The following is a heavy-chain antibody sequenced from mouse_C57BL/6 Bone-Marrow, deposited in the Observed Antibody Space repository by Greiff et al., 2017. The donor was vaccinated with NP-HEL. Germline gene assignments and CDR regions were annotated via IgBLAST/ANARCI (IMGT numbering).Heavy chain of an antibody. D-gene: IGHD1-1*01. CDR3: ARSGDYYGSNYVDY. CDR1: GYTFTSYG. CDR2: IYPRSGNT. J-gene: IGHJ2*01. Sequence: QVQLQQSGAELARPGASVKLSCKASGYTFTSYGISWVKQRTGQGLEWIGEIYPRSGNTYYNEKFKGKATLTADKSSSTAYMELRSLTSEDSAVYFCARSGDYYGSNYVDYWGQGTTLTVSS. V-gene: IGHV1-81*01.